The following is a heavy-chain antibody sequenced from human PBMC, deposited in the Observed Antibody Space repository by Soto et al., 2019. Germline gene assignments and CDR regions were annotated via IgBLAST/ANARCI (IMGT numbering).Heavy chain of an antibody. CDR3: ARGAGGGSCYSI. D-gene: IGHD2-15*01. CDR1: GGSFSGYY. J-gene: IGHJ3*02. Sequence: QVQLQQWGAGLLKPSETLSLTCAVYGGSFSGYYWSWIRQTPGKGLEWIGEINHSGSTSYNVSLKSRVHISVETSKNQFSLRLSSVTAADTAVYYCARGAGGGSCYSIWGQGTMVTVSS. CDR2: INHSGST. V-gene: IGHV4-34*01.